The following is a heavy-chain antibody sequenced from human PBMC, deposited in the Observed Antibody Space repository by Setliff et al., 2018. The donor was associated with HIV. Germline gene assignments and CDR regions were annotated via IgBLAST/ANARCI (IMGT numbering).Heavy chain of an antibody. CDR1: GYTFVSYG. D-gene: IGHD1-26*01. J-gene: IGHJ4*02. CDR3: ARDSVPIWSYVGLFDC. V-gene: IGHV1-18*01. CDR2: ISPYNDIT. Sequence: GASVKVSCKASGYTFVSYGLNWVRQAPGQGLEWLGWISPYNDITNYARKFQGRVTITTDTSTKTSSMELRSLRSDDTAVYYCARDSVPIWSYVGLFDCWGQGTQVTVSS.